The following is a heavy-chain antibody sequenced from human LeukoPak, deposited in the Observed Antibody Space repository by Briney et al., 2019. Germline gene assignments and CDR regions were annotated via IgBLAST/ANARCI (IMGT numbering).Heavy chain of an antibody. CDR2: IIPILGIA. Sequence: GASVKVSCKAFGYTFTNYGISWVRQAPGQGLEWMGRIIPILGIANYAQKFQGRVTITADKSTSTAYMELSSLGSEDTAVYYCARYSSSSGSDYWGQGTLVTVSS. CDR3: ARYSSSSGSDY. CDR1: GYTFTNYG. D-gene: IGHD6-19*01. V-gene: IGHV1-69*04. J-gene: IGHJ4*02.